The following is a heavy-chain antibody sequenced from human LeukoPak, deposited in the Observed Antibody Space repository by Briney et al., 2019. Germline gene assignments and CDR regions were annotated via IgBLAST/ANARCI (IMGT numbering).Heavy chain of an antibody. CDR1: GFTFSSYA. CDR3: ARDHLSGWYRLGY. CDR2: ISYDGSNK. V-gene: IGHV3-30-3*01. Sequence: PGGSLRLSCATSGFTFSSYAMHWVRQAPGKGLEWVAVISYDGSNKYYADSVKGRFTISRDNSKNTLYLQMNSLRAEDTAVYYCARDHLSGWYRLGYWGQGTLVTVSS. D-gene: IGHD6-19*01. J-gene: IGHJ4*02.